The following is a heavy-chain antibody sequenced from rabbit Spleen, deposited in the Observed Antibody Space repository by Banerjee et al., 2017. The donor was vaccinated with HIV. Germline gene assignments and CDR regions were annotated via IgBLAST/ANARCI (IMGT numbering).Heavy chain of an antibody. CDR3: AREGGIVVAGAFDL. V-gene: IGHV1S47*01. CDR2: IVNGDGST. J-gene: IGHJ4*01. Sequence: QEQLVESGGGLVQPEGSLTLTCKASGFDFGSNAMCWVRQAPGKGPEWIACIVNGDGSTYYASWVNGQFTISRSTSLATVTLQVTSLTAADTATYFCAREGGIVVAGAFDLWGPGTLVTVS. CDR1: GFDFGSNA. D-gene: IGHD4-1*01.